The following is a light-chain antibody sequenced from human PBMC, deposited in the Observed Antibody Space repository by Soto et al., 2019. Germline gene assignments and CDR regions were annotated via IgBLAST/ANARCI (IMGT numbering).Light chain of an antibody. V-gene: IGKV1-33*01. CDR2: DAS. CDR1: QDISNY. CDR3: QQYDNLPIT. J-gene: IGKJ5*01. Sequence: DIHMTQCPSSLSASVGDRVTITCQASQDISNYLNWYQQKPGKAPKLLIFDASNLETGVPSRFSGSGSGTDFTFTISSLQPEDIATYYCQQYDNLPITFGQGTRLEIK.